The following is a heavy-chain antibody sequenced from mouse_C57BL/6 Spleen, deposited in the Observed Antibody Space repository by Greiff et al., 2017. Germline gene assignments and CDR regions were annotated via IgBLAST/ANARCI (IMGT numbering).Heavy chain of an antibody. D-gene: IGHD1-1*01. J-gene: IGHJ2*01. CDR1: GYTFTDYE. V-gene: IGHV1-15*01. CDR2: IDPETGGT. Sequence: QVQLQQSGAELVRPGASVTLSCKASGYTFTDYEMHWVKQTPVHGLEWIGAIDPETGGTAYNQKFKGKAILTADKSSSTAYMELRSLTSEDSAVYYCTRGFVITTVVNYWGQGTTLTVSS. CDR3: TRGFVITTVVNY.